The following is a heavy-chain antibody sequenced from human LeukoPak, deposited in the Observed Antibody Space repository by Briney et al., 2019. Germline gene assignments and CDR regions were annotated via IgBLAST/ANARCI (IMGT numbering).Heavy chain of an antibody. CDR2: IYYSGST. Sequence: SETLSLTCTVSGGSISSHYWSWIRQPPGKGLEWIGYIYYSGSTNYNPSLKSRVTISVDTSKNQFSLKLSSVTAADTAVYYCASYCTNGVCTYYFDYWGQGTLVTVSS. CDR1: GGSISSHY. CDR3: ASYCTNGVCTYYFDY. V-gene: IGHV4-59*08. J-gene: IGHJ4*02. D-gene: IGHD2-8*01.